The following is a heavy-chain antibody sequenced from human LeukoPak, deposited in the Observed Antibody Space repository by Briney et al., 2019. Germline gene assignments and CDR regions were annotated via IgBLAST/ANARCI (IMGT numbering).Heavy chain of an antibody. CDR2: INASGGST. CDR3: GRAGGIYFDY. V-gene: IGHV1-46*01. D-gene: IGHD3-16*01. CDR1: GYTFTSYY. Sequence: GASVKVSCKASGYTFTSYYIHWVRQAPGQGLEWMGIINASGGSTTYAQKFQGRVTMTRDTSTRTVYMELSSLRSEDTAVYYWGRAGGIYFDYWGQGTLVTVSS. J-gene: IGHJ4*02.